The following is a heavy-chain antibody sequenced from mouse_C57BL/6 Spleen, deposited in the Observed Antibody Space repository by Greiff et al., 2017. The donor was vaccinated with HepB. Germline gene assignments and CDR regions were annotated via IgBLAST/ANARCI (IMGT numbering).Heavy chain of an antibody. Sequence: QVQLQQPGAELVKPGASVKMSCKASGYTFTSYWITWVKQRPGQGLEWIGDIYPGSGSTNYNEKFKGKATLTVDQSSSTAYMQLNSLTSEDSAVYYCARRDDSSWFAYWGQGTLVTVSA. D-gene: IGHD2-4*01. J-gene: IGHJ3*01. CDR3: ARRDDSSWFAY. CDR1: GYTFTSYW. V-gene: IGHV1-55*01. CDR2: IYPGSGST.